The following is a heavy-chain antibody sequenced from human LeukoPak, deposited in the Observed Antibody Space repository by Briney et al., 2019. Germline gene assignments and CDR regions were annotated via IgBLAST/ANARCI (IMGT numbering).Heavy chain of an antibody. Sequence: ASVKVSCKASGYTFTSYGISWVRQAPGQGLEWMGWISAYNGNTNYAQKLQGRVTMTTDTSTSTAYMELSSLRSEDTAVYYCATDPPAAYYDILYINFDYWGQGTLVTVSS. D-gene: IGHD3-9*01. V-gene: IGHV1-18*01. CDR2: ISAYNGNT. CDR3: ATDPPAAYYDILYINFDY. J-gene: IGHJ4*02. CDR1: GYTFTSYG.